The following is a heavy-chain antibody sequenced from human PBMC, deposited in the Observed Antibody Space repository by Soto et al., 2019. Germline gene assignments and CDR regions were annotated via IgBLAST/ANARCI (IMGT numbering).Heavy chain of an antibody. J-gene: IGHJ5*02. CDR3: AHSGDFDWSYGENWFDP. V-gene: IGHV2-5*02. CDR1: GFSLSTSGVG. D-gene: IGHD3-9*01. Sequence: QITLKESGPTLVKPTQTLTLTCTFSGFSLSTSGVGVGWIRQPPGKALEWLALIYWDDDKRYSPSLKSRLTITKETSKNQVVLTMTNMDPVDTAIYYCAHSGDFDWSYGENWFDPWGQGTLVTVSS. CDR2: IYWDDDK.